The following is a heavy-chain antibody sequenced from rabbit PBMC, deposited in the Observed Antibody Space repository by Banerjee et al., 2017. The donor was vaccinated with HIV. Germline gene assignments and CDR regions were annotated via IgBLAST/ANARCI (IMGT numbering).Heavy chain of an antibody. Sequence: QSLEESGGGLVKPGASLTLTCKASGFSFSSGYDMCWVRQAPGKGLEWIACIYAGNSGASYYASWAKGRFTISKTSSTTVTLQMTSLTAADTATYFCARDLSYYYDMDLWGPGTFVT. J-gene: IGHJ6*01. CDR3: ARDLSYYYDMDL. CDR1: GFSFSSGYD. CDR2: IYAGNSGAS. V-gene: IGHV1S40*01.